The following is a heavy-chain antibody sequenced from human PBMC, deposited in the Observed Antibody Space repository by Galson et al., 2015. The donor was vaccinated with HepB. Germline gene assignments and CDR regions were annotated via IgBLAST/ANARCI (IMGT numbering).Heavy chain of an antibody. V-gene: IGHV3-21*01. CDR1: GFTFSSYS. Sequence: SLRLSCAASGFTFSSYSMNWVRQAPGKGLEWVSSISSSSSYIYYADSVKGRFTISKDNAKNSLYLQMNSLRAEDTAVYYCARAKGLYPDAFDIWGQGTMVTVSS. CDR2: ISSSSSYI. D-gene: IGHD2/OR15-2a*01. J-gene: IGHJ3*02. CDR3: ARAKGLYPDAFDI.